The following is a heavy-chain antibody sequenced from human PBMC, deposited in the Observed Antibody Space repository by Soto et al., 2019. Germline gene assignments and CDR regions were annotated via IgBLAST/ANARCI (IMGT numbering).Heavy chain of an antibody. J-gene: IGHJ5*02. CDR2: MWPSGGT. D-gene: IGHD2-8*01. CDR1: GVSISSTNW. Sequence: SETLSLTCAVSGVSISSTNWWTWVRQAPGKGLEWIGEMWPSGGTTYNPSLQDRVTISVDNSKNHLSLTLTSVTAADTAIYYCARCLHCSNGGRFDPWGQGALVTVSS. V-gene: IGHV4-4*02. CDR3: ARCLHCSNGGRFDP.